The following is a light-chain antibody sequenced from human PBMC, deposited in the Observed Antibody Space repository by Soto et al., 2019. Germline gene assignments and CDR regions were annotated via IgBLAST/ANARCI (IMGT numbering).Light chain of an antibody. CDR2: LNSDGSH. CDR1: SGHSNYV. V-gene: IGLV4-69*01. CDR3: QTWDTGIRV. Sequence: QLVLTQSPSASASLGASVKLTCTLSSGHSNYVIAWHQQQPEKGPRYLMKLNSDGSHNKGDGIPDRFSGSSSGAERYLTISSLQSEDEADYYCQTWDTGIRVFGGGTQLTVL. J-gene: IGLJ2*01.